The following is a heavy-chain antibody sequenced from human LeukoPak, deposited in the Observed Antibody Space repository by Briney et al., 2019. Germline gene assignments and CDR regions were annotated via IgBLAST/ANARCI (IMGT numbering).Heavy chain of an antibody. D-gene: IGHD2-8*01. J-gene: IGHJ6*03. V-gene: IGHV3-9*01. CDR2: ISWNSGSI. CDR1: GFTFDDYA. Sequence: PGGSLRLSCAASGFTFDDYAMHWVRQAPGRGLEWVSGISWNSGSIGYADSVKGRFTISRDNAKNSLYLQMNSLRAEDTAVYYCARGPPLDGYYYYYMDVWGKGTTVTVSS. CDR3: ARGPPLDGYYYYYMDV.